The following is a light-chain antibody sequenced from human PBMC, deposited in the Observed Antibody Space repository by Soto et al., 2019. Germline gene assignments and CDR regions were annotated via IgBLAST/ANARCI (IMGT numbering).Light chain of an antibody. CDR2: DVS. Sequence: QSALTQPASVSGSPGQSITISCTGTSSDVGGYNYVSWYQQHPGKAPKLMIYDVSNRPSGVSDRFSGSKSGNTASLTISGLQAEDEADYYCSSYTSSSTVVFGGRTKLTVI. J-gene: IGLJ2*01. V-gene: IGLV2-14*01. CDR1: SSDVGGYNY. CDR3: SSYTSSSTVV.